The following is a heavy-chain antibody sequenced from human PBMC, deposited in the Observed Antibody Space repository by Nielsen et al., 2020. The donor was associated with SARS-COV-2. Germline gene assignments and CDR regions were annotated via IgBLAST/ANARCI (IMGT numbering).Heavy chain of an antibody. CDR3: ARDHGYNYAYGHYYYGMDV. D-gene: IGHD5-24*01. Sequence: SETLSLTCTVSGGSISSYYWSWIRQSPGKGLEWIGCIHYSGSTNYNPSLKSRVTISVDTSKNQFSLALNSVTAADTAVYYCARDHGYNYAYGHYYYGMDVWGQGTTVTVSS. V-gene: IGHV4-59*01. CDR1: GGSISSYY. CDR2: IHYSGST. J-gene: IGHJ6*02.